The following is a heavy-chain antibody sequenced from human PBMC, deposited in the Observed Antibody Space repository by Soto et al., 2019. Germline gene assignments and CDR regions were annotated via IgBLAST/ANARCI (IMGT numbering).Heavy chain of an antibody. CDR2: ISGSGGST. J-gene: IGHJ4*02. CDR1: GFTFSSYA. V-gene: IGHV3-23*01. D-gene: IGHD3-10*01. CDR3: ANDAGVVRSLGFHY. Sequence: EVQLLESGGGLVQPGGSLRLSCAASGFTFSSYAMSWVRQAPGEGLEWVSDISGSGGSTYYADSVKGRFTVSRDNSKNTLSLQMNSLRAEDTAVYYCANDAGVVRSLGFHYWRQGTLVTVSS.